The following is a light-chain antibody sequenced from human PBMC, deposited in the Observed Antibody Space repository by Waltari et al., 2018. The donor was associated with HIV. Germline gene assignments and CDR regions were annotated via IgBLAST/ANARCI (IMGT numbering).Light chain of an antibody. CDR2: GAS. CDR1: QSVGDN. Sequence: VSPGERATLSCRASQSVGDNLAWYQSKSGQAPRLLLYGASTRATGVPGKFSGDGSGTNFTLTIDSVQSTDSAIYYCQHYDIWPYTFGRGT. CDR3: QHYDIWPYT. V-gene: IGKV3-15*01. J-gene: IGKJ2*01.